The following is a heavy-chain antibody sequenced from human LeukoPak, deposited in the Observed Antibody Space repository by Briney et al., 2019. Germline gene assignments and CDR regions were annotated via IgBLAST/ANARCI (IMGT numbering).Heavy chain of an antibody. CDR3: ARVGPSIAARFPAHYYYYYMDV. D-gene: IGHD6-6*01. CDR1: GGSISSYY. V-gene: IGHV4-4*09. CDR2: IYTSGST. Sequence: SETLSLTCTVSGGSISSYYWSWIRQPPGKGLEWIGYIYTSGSTNYNPSLKSRVTISVDTSKNQSSLKLSSVTAADTAVYYCARVGPSIAARFPAHYYYYYMDVWGKGTTVTVSS. J-gene: IGHJ6*03.